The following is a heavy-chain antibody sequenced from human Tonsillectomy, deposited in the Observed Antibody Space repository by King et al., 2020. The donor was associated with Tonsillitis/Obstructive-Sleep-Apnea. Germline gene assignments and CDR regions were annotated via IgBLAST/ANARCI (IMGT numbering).Heavy chain of an antibody. CDR3: ARIAVAGHYYYSGMDV. CDR2: ISAYNGNT. J-gene: IGHJ6*02. Sequence: VQLVESGAEVKKPGASVKVSCTASGYTFTSYGITWVRQAPGQGLEWMGWISAYNGNTNYAQKLQGRVTMTTDTSTSTAYMELRSLRSDDTAVYYCARIAVAGHYYYSGMDVWGQGTTVTVSS. CDR1: GYTFTSYG. V-gene: IGHV1-18*01. D-gene: IGHD6-19*01.